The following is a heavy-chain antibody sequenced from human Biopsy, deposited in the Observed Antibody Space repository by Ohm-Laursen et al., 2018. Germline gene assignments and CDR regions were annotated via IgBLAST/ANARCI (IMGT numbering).Heavy chain of an antibody. V-gene: IGHV4-31*01. CDR2: IFNSANT. J-gene: IGHJ5*02. Sequence: TLSLTWTVSGGFISSGGSYWSWIRQRPGQGLEWIGYIFNSANTYYNPSLKNLITISGDTSKNQFSLKLNSVTAADTAVYYCARGDYFDSNGYFWFDPWGQGTLVTVSS. CDR3: ARGDYFDSNGYFWFDP. CDR1: GGFISSGGSY. D-gene: IGHD3-22*01.